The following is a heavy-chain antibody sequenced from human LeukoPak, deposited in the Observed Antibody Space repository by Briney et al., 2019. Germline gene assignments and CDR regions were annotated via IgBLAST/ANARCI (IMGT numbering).Heavy chain of an antibody. V-gene: IGHV3-30*03. CDR3: SGARSLVGATTVLRAFDI. Sequence: GGSLRLSCAASGFTFSSYGMHWVRQAPGKGLEWVAVISYDGSNKYYADSVKGRFTISRDNSKNTLYLHMNSLRAEDTAVYYCSGARSLVGATTVLRAFDIWGQGTMVTVSS. D-gene: IGHD1-26*01. CDR1: GFTFSSYG. J-gene: IGHJ3*02. CDR2: ISYDGSNK.